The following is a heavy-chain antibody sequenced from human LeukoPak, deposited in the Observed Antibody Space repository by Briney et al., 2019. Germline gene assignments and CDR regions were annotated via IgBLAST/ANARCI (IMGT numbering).Heavy chain of an antibody. CDR1: GYTFTGYY. CDR2: INPNSGCT. CDR3: ARGGYGGYSYWYFDL. J-gene: IGHJ2*01. Sequence: SVKVSCKASGYTFTGYYMLWVRQAPGPGLEWMGWINPNSGCTNYAQKFQGWVSMTRDTSISTAYMELSRLRSDDTAVYFCARGGYGGYSYWYFDLWGRGTLVTVSS. D-gene: IGHD4-17*01. V-gene: IGHV1-2*04.